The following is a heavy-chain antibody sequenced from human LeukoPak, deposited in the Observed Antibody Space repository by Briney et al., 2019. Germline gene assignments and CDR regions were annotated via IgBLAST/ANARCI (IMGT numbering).Heavy chain of an antibody. V-gene: IGHV3-64*02. CDR2: ISTNGGST. Sequence: GGSLRLSCAASGFTFSSYATHWVRQAPGKGLEYVSAISTNGGSTYYADSVKGRFIISRDNSKNTLYLQMGSLRAEDVAVYYCARATNYGAYDGRGQGTLVTVSS. D-gene: IGHD4-17*01. J-gene: IGHJ4*02. CDR1: GFTFSSYA. CDR3: ARATNYGAYDG.